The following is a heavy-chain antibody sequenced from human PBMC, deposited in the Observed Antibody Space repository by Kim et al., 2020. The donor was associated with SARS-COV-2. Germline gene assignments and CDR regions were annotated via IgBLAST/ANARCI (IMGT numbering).Heavy chain of an antibody. J-gene: IGHJ6*02. D-gene: IGHD6-19*01. Sequence: VKGRFTISRDDSKSIAYLQMNSLKTEDTAVYYCTRVPYSSGWYYYYGMDVWGQGTTVTVSS. V-gene: IGHV3-49*02. CDR3: TRVPYSSGWYYYYGMDV.